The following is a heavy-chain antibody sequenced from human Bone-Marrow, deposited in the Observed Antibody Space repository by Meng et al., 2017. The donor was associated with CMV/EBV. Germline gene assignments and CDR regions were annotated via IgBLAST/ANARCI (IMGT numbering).Heavy chain of an antibody. CDR2: ISGSSAYI. V-gene: IGHV3-21*01. CDR1: GFTFSTYN. CDR3: ARAVVVTDRSPLRYLDL. Sequence: GGSLRLSCAASGFTFSTYNMNWVRQAPGKGLEWVSSISGSSAYIYYAGSVKARFTISRDNAKNSLSLQMNSLRAEDTAVYYCARAVVVTDRSPLRYLDLWGRGTLVTVPQ. J-gene: IGHJ2*01. D-gene: IGHD2-21*02.